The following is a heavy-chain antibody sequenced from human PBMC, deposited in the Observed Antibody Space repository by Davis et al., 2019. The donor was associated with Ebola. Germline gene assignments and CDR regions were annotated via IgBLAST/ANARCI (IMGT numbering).Heavy chain of an antibody. Sequence: SCAASGFTFSSYAMSWVRQAPGKGLEWVSVISGSGGSTYYADSVKGRFTISRDNSKNTLYLQMNSLRAEDTAVYYSARETSYGGPGARWGQGTLVTVSS. CDR1: GFTFSSYA. D-gene: IGHD4-23*01. CDR3: ARETSYGGPGAR. CDR2: ISGSGGST. J-gene: IGHJ4*02. V-gene: IGHV3-23*01.